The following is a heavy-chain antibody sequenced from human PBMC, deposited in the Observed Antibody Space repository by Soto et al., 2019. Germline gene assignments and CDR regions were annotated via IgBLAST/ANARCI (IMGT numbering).Heavy chain of an antibody. CDR1: GGSISGYY. J-gene: IGHJ4*02. D-gene: IGHD3-9*01. Sequence: SETLSLTCAVSGGSISGYYWSWIRQPPGKGLQWIGYVYYSGNTNYNPSLKSRVTIPVDTSKNQFSLKLSSVTAADTAVYYCARHPSYDVLTGYSGVYYFDYWGQGTLVTVSS. CDR2: VYYSGNT. CDR3: ARHPSYDVLTGYSGVYYFDY. V-gene: IGHV4-59*08.